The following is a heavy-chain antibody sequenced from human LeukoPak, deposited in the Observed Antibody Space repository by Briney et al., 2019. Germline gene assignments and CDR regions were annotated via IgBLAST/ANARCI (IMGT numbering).Heavy chain of an antibody. CDR1: GYTFTSYG. J-gene: IGHJ4*02. CDR2: VSAYNGAT. V-gene: IGHV1-18*01. CDR3: ARVDLYYDSSGYSQAANDY. Sequence: ASVKVSCKVSGYTFTSYGISWVRQAPGQGLEWMGWVSAYNGATNYAQNFQDRVTMTTDTPATTAYMELRSLRSDDTAVYYCARVDLYYDSSGYSQAANDYWGQGTLVTVAS. D-gene: IGHD3-22*01.